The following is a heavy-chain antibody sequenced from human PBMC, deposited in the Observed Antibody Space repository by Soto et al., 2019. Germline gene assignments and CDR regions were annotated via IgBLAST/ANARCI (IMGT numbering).Heavy chain of an antibody. Sequence: GGSLRLSCAASGFTFSSYAMSWVRQAPGKGLEWVSAISGSGGSTYYADSVKGWFTISRDNSKNTLYLQMNSLRAEDTAVYYCAKDRSTYYLVPPFDPWGQGTLVTVSS. J-gene: IGHJ5*02. CDR3: AKDRSTYYLVPPFDP. V-gene: IGHV3-23*01. D-gene: IGHD3-10*01. CDR1: GFTFSSYA. CDR2: ISGSGGST.